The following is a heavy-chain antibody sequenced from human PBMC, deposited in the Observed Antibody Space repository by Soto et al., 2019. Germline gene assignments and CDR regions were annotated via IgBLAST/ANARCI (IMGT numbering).Heavy chain of an antibody. Sequence: QVQLVQSGAEVKKPGASVKVSCKASGYTFTSYYIHWVRQAPGQGLEWMGIINPSGGSTSYAQKFQGRVTMTRDTSTSTVYMELSSLRSEDTAVYYCARDTYYYDSSGYRNYGMDVWGQGTTVTVSS. V-gene: IGHV1-46*01. D-gene: IGHD3-22*01. CDR3: ARDTYYYDSSGYRNYGMDV. J-gene: IGHJ6*02. CDR1: GYTFTSYY. CDR2: INPSGGST.